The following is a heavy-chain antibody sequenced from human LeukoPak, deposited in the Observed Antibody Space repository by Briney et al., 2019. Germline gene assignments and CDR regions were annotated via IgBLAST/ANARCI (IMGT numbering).Heavy chain of an antibody. Sequence: PGGSLRLSCAASGFTVSSKYMNWVRQAPGKGLEWVSVMYSGGSSYYADSVKGRFTISRDNAKNSLYLQMHSLRAEDTAVYYCSRGNWNYGGGIDYWGQGTLVTVSS. D-gene: IGHD1-7*01. CDR2: MYSGGSS. V-gene: IGHV3-53*01. CDR3: SRGNWNYGGGIDY. CDR1: GFTVSSKY. J-gene: IGHJ4*02.